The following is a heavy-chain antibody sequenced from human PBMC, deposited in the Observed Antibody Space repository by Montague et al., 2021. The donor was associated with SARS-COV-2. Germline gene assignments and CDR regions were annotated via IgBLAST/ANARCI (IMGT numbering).Heavy chain of an antibody. J-gene: IGHJ4*02. CDR3: SLAVAGRGGYDY. D-gene: IGHD6-19*01. CDR2: TYYRSKWYY. V-gene: IGHV6-1*01. CDR1: GDSVSSNSAA. Sequence: LRLSCAISGDSVSSNSAAWNWIRQSPSRGLEWLGRTYYRSKWYYEYAVSLESRITINPDTSKNQFSLQVKSMTPEDTAVYYCSLAVAGRGGYDYWGQGTMVTVSS.